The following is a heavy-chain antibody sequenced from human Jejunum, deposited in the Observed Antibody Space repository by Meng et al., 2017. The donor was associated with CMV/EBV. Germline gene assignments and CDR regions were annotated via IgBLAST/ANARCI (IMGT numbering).Heavy chain of an antibody. CDR1: YE. D-gene: IGHD3-3*01. Sequence: YEMNWVRQAPGKGLEWISYISSSDVIYYADSVKGRFTISRDNAQSSLFPHMNNLRAEDTAVYFCARQNYDYWSDYAVFFDLWGQGTLVTVSS. J-gene: IGHJ4*02. CDR3: ARQNYDYWSDYAVFFDL. CDR2: ISSSDVI. V-gene: IGHV3-48*03.